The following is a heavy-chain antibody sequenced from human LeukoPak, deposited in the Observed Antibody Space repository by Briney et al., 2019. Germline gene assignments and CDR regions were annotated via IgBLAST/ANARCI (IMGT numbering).Heavy chain of an antibody. CDR1: GGSFSGYY. V-gene: IGHV4-34*01. J-gene: IGHJ4*02. CDR2: INHSGST. D-gene: IGHD3-22*01. Sequence: PSETLSLTCAVYGGSFSGYYWSWIRQPPGKGLEWIGEINHSGSTNYNPSLKSRVTISVDTSKNQFSLKLSSVTAADTAMYYCARHVDSSGYYTTAVDYWGQGTLVTVSS. CDR3: ARHVDSSGYYTTAVDY.